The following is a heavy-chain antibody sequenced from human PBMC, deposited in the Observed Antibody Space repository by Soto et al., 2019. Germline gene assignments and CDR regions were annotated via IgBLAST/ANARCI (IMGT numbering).Heavy chain of an antibody. Sequence: QLQLQESGPGLVKPSETLSLTCTVSGGSISSSSYYWGWIRQPPGKGLEWIGSIYYSGSTYYNPSLKSRVTISVDTSKNQFSLKLSSVTAADTAVYYCATTDYGDQINYWGQGTLVTVSS. V-gene: IGHV4-39*01. CDR1: GGSISSSSYY. D-gene: IGHD4-17*01. J-gene: IGHJ4*02. CDR3: ATTDYGDQINY. CDR2: IYYSGST.